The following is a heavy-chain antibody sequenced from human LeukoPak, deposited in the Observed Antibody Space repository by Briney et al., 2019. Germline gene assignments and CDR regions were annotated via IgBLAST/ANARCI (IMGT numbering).Heavy chain of an antibody. J-gene: IGHJ4*02. Sequence: PGGSLRLSCAASGFTFSSYAMSWVRQAPGKGLEWVSSINGGSSTYYADSVKGRFTISRDNSKNTLYLQMNSLRAEDTAVYYCAKDPSFGYPFAYSGQPTLLTVYS. V-gene: IGHV3-23*01. CDR2: INGGSST. CDR3: AKDPSFGYPFAY. CDR1: GFTFSSYA. D-gene: IGHD5-18*01.